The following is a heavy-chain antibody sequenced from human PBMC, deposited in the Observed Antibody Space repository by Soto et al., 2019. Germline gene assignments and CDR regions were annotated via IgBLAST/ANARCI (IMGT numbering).Heavy chain of an antibody. V-gene: IGHV1-3*01. Sequence: QVQLVQSGTEVRKPGASVRVSCKASGYTFTAFAMHWVRQAPGQRPEWMGWINADNGNTRYSQKFQGRVTLTRDTSSNTAYLELSSLESDDTAVYYCARDGSGYYGSGSYPDWGQGTLVTVSS. CDR3: ARDGSGYYGSGSYPD. D-gene: IGHD3-10*01. CDR1: GYTFTAFA. CDR2: INADNGNT. J-gene: IGHJ4*02.